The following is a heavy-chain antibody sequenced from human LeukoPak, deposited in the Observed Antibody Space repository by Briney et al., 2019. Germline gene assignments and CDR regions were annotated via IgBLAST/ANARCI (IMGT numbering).Heavy chain of an antibody. J-gene: IGHJ4*02. Sequence: GGSLRLSCAASGFTFSSYGMHWVRQAPGKGLEWVAVIWYDGSNKYYADSVKGRFTISRDNYKNTLDLQMNSLRAEDTAVYYCARGNYESSGHYDYWGQGTPVTVSS. D-gene: IGHD3-22*01. CDR1: GFTFSSYG. CDR2: IWYDGSNK. CDR3: ARGNYESSGHYDY. V-gene: IGHV3-33*01.